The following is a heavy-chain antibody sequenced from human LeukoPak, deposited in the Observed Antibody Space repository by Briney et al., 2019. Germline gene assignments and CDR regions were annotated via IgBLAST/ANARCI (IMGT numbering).Heavy chain of an antibody. CDR1: GGSISSYY. CDR2: IYYSGST. CDR3: AGRMEQWLVEWYYYYYYMDV. Sequence: PSETLSLTCTVSGGSISSYYWSWIRQPPGKGLEWIGYIYYSGSTNYNPSLKSRVTISVDTSKNQFSLKLSSVTAADTAVYYCAGRMEQWLVEWYYYYYYMDVWGKGTTVTVSS. J-gene: IGHJ6*03. D-gene: IGHD6-19*01. V-gene: IGHV4-59*08.